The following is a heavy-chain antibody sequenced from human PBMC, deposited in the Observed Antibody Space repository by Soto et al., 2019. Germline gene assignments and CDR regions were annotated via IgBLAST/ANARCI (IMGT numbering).Heavy chain of an antibody. J-gene: IGHJ6*03. CDR2: IYYSGST. V-gene: IGHV4-59*08. Sequence: SETLSLTCTVSGGSVSSYYWSWIRQPPGKGLEWIGYIYYSGSTNYNPSLKSRVTISVDTSKNQFSLKLSSVTAADTAVYYCARIKRGYSGYDWGYYYYMDVWGKGTTVTVSS. CDR3: ARIKRGYSGYDWGYYYYMDV. D-gene: IGHD5-12*01. CDR1: GGSVSSYY.